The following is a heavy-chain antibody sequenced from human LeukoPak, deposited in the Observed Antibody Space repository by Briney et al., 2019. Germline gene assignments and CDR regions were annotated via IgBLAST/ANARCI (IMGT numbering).Heavy chain of an antibody. D-gene: IGHD4-11*01. V-gene: IGHV3-23*01. CDR1: GFTFNSYA. CDR2: ISGSGGST. CDR3: AKDRYSNYGNWFDP. Sequence: VGSLRLSCAASGFTFNSYAMNWVRQAPGKGLEWVSGISGSGGSTFYADSGKGRFTISRYNSKNTLYLQMNSLRAEDTAVYYCAKDRYSNYGNWFDPWGQGTLVTVFS. J-gene: IGHJ5*02.